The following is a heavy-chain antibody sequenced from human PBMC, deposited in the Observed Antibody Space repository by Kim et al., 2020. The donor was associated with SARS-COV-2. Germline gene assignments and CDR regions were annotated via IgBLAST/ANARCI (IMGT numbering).Heavy chain of an antibody. Sequence: GGSLRLSCADSGLTFSNYWMSWVLQTPGKGLEWVANINQDGSKQYYLDSLKGRFTISRDNAKNSLYLQMDSLRAEDTVAYYCARSRGPNTLDYWGQGTLV. CDR3: ARSRGPNTLDY. CDR1: GLTFSNYW. V-gene: IGHV3-7*01. D-gene: IGHD3-16*01. J-gene: IGHJ4*02. CDR2: INQDGSKQ.